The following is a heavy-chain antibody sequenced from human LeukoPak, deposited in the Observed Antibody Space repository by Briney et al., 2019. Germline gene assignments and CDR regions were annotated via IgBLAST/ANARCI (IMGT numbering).Heavy chain of an antibody. CDR3: ARDLSTAMVTLVGINWFDP. D-gene: IGHD5-18*01. Sequence: GASVKVSCKASGGTFSSYAISWVRQAPGQGLEWMGRIIPIFGTANYAQKFQGRVTITTDESTSKAYMELSSLRSEDTAVYYCARDLSTAMVTLVGINWFDPWGQGTLVTVSS. J-gene: IGHJ5*02. CDR1: GGTFSSYA. V-gene: IGHV1-69*05. CDR2: IIPIFGTA.